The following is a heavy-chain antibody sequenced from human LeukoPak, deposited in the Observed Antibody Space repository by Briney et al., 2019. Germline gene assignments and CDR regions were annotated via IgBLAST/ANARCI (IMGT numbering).Heavy chain of an antibody. D-gene: IGHD2-8*01. CDR1: GFTFSSYS. V-gene: IGHV3-23*01. CDR3: AKDTSIGKYCTNGVCSPFDY. CDR2: ISDSGDYK. J-gene: IGHJ4*02. Sequence: PGRSLRLSCAGSGFTFSSYSMSWVRQAPGDGLEWVSAISDSGDYKYYADSVKGRFTISRDNSKNTLYLQMNSLRAEDTAVYYCAKDTSIGKYCTNGVCSPFDYWGQGTLVTVSS.